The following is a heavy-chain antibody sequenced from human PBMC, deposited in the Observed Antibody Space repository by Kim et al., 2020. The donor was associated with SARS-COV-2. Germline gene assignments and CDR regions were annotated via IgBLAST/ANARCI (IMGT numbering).Heavy chain of an antibody. Sequence: TFDADAVKGRFTISRANSKNTLYLQMNSLGAEDTATYYCAKEGRSFTPGYWGQGTLVTVSS. D-gene: IGHD2-8*02. CDR3: AKEGRSFTPGY. V-gene: IGHV3-23*01. J-gene: IGHJ4*02. CDR2: T.